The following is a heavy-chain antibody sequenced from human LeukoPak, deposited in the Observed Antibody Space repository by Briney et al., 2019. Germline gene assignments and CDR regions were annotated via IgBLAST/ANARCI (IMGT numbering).Heavy chain of an antibody. J-gene: IGHJ5*02. CDR2: INPNSGDT. CDR1: GYIFTGYY. D-gene: IGHD6-13*01. CDR3: ARDSHSSSWYWNWFDP. V-gene: IGHV1-2*02. Sequence: ASVKVSCKASGYIFTGYYMHWVRQAPGQGLEWMGWINPNSGDTNYAQKLQGRVTMTTDTSTSTAYMELRSLRSDDTAVYYCARDSHSSSWYWNWFDPWGQGTLVTVSS.